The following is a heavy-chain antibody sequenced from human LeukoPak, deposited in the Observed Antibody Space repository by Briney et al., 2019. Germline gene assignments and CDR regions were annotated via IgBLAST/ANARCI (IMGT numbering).Heavy chain of an antibody. CDR2: INPNSGGT. D-gene: IGHD3-10*01. V-gene: IGHV1-2*02. Sequence: ASVKVSCKASGYTFTGYYMHWVRQAPGQGLEWMGWINPNSGGTNYAQKFQGRVTMTRDTSISTAYMELSRLRSDDTAVYYCARESYGSGTNMNWYFDLWGRGTLVTVSS. CDR3: ARESYGSGTNMNWYFDL. CDR1: GYTFTGYY. J-gene: IGHJ2*01.